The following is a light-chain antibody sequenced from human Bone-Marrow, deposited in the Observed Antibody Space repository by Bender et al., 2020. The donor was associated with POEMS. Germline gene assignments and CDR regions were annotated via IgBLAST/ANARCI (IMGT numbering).Light chain of an antibody. CDR2: EVT. CDR3: SSYTTTNTL. V-gene: IGLV2-14*01. CDR1: SSDVGGYNY. J-gene: IGLJ2*01. Sequence: QSALTQPPSASGSPGQSVTISCTGTSSDVGGYNYVSWHQQHPGKAPTLLIYEVTSRPSGVSHRFSGSKSGNTASLTITGLQPEDEADYFCSSYTTTNTLFGGGTTVTVL.